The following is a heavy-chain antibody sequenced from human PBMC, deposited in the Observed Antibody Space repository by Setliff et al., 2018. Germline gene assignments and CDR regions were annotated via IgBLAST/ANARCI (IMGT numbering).Heavy chain of an antibody. V-gene: IGHV4-4*08. J-gene: IGHJ4*02. Sequence: SETLSLTCSVSGASITSYYWSWIRQPPGKGLEWIAYIHNNGRIKYNPALKSRVTISLDTSKNQFSLNLNSATAADTAMYYCARGINSVSWTPKYWGRGTLVTVSS. CDR2: IHNNGRI. CDR3: ARGINSVSWTPKY. CDR1: GASITSYY. D-gene: IGHD6-13*01.